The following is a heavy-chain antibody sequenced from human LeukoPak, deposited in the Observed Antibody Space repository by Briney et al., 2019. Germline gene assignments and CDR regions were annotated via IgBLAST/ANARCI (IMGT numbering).Heavy chain of an antibody. D-gene: IGHD1-26*01. CDR2: RTYDGSEQ. J-gene: IGHJ4*02. V-gene: IGHV3-30*18. CDR3: AKGAWDLLLNYFDY. Sequence: GGALRLSCAASGVTFSSDGMNWVRQAPGKGLEGVSLRTYDGSEQYYADSVKGRFTISRDNSKNTLFLQMNSLRADDTAVYYCAKGAWDLLLNYFDYWGQGTLVTVSS. CDR1: GVTFSSDG.